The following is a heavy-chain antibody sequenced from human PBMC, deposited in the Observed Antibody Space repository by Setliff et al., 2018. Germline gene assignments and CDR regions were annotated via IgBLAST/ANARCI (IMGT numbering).Heavy chain of an antibody. V-gene: IGHV1-8*01. J-gene: IGHJ4*02. D-gene: IGHD3-22*01. CDR2: LNPNISAT. CDR1: GYTFINYD. CDR3: AIIGPDSSGYYWIFDY. Sequence: RASVKVSCKASGYTFINYDINWVRQATGQGLEWMGWLNPNISATFYAPKFQGRVTMTRDTSTSTFYMELSSLRSEDTAMYYCAIIGPDSSGYYWIFDYWDQGTLVTVSS.